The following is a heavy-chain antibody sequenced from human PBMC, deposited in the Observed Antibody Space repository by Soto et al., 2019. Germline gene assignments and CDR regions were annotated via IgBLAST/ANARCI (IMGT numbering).Heavy chain of an antibody. Sequence: QVQLVQSGAEVKKPGASVKVSCKASGYTFTTYYIHWVRQAPGQGLEWMGVINPSGGSTSYAQKFQGRVTVTRDTSTSTLYMELSSLRSEDTAVYYCAREGDGYNLGPSVDFDYWGQGTLVTVSS. CDR2: INPSGGST. CDR1: GYTFTTYY. D-gene: IGHD5-12*01. CDR3: AREGDGYNLGPSVDFDY. J-gene: IGHJ4*02. V-gene: IGHV1-46*01.